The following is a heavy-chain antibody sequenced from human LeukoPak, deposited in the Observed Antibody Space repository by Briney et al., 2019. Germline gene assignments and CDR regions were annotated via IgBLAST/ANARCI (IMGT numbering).Heavy chain of an antibody. V-gene: IGHV3-30*18. J-gene: IGHJ3*02. CDR1: GFTFSSYG. CDR3: AKDEVPGIAVAKGAFDI. CDR2: ISYDGSNK. D-gene: IGHD6-19*01. Sequence: GRSLRLSCAACGFTFSSYGMHWVRQAPGKGLEWVAVISYDGSNKYYADSVKGRFTISRDNSKNTMYLQMNSLRAEDTAVYYCAKDEVPGIAVAKGAFDIWGQGTMVTVSS.